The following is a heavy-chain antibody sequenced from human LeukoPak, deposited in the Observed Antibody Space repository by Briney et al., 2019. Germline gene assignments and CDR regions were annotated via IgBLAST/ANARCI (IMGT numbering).Heavy chain of an antibody. J-gene: IGHJ4*02. V-gene: IGHV4-59*01. D-gene: IGHD3-22*01. Sequence: PSETLSLTCTVSGGSISSYYWSWIRQPPGKGLEWIGYIYYSGSTNYNPSLKSRVTISVDTSKNQFSLKLSSVTAADTAVYYCARVGPGWLSTDYWGQGTLVTVSS. CDR3: ARVGPGWLSTDY. CDR2: IYYSGST. CDR1: GGSISSYY.